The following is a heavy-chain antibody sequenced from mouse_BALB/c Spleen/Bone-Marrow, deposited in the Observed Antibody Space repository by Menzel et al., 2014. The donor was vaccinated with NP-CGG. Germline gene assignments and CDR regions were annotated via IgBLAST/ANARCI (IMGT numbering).Heavy chain of an antibody. CDR3: ARHGEVRRFYYALDY. D-gene: IGHD2-14*01. CDR2: ISNGGGST. CDR1: GFTFSSYS. J-gene: IGHJ4*01. V-gene: IGHV5-12-2*01. Sequence: EVQLVESGGGLVQPGGSLKLSCTASGFTFSSYSMSWVRQTPEKRLEWVAYISNGGGSTYYPDAVKGRFTISRDNAKNSLYLQMSSLKSEDTAMYYCARHGEVRRFYYALDYWGQGTSVTGSS.